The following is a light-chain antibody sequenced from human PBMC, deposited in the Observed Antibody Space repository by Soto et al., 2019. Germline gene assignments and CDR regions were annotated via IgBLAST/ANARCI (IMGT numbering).Light chain of an antibody. J-gene: IGKJ5*01. CDR3: QQYGTSCL. CDR2: GAT. Sequence: EILLTQSPGTLSLSPGERATLSCRASQGLSSRNLAWYQQKPGQAPRLLIYGATSRATGIPDRFSGSGSGTDFTLTISRLEPEDFAVYYCQQYGTSCLFGQGTRLEIK. V-gene: IGKV3-20*01. CDR1: QGLSSRN.